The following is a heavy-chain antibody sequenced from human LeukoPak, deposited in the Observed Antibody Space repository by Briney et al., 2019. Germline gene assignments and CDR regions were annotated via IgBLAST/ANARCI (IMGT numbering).Heavy chain of an antibody. CDR3: ARDLLSTAGYFDY. J-gene: IGHJ4*02. Sequence: SQTLSLTCTVSGGSTSSGDYYWSWIRQPPGKGLEWIGYIYYSGSTNYNPSLKSRVTISVDTSKNQFSLNLSSVTAADTAVYYCARDLLSTAGYFDYWGQGTLVTVSS. CDR2: IYYSGST. CDR1: GGSTSSGDYY. D-gene: IGHD6-19*01. V-gene: IGHV4-61*08.